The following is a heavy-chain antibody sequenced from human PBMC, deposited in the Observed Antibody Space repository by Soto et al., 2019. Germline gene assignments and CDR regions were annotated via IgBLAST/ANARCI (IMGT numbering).Heavy chain of an antibody. CDR3: ARVPLRRLTTVTTPPNY. CDR2: ISAYNGNT. Sequence: QVRLVQSGAEVKKPGASVKVSCKASGYTFTTYGITWVRQAPGQGLEWMGWISAYNGNTNYAQKLQGRVTMTTDTSTSTAYMELRSLRSDDTAVYYCARVPLRRLTTVTTPPNYWGQGTLVTVSS. V-gene: IGHV1-18*01. J-gene: IGHJ4*02. D-gene: IGHD4-17*01. CDR1: GYTFTTYG.